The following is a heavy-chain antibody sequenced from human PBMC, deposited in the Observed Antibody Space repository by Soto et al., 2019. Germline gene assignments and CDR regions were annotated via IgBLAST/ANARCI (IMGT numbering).Heavy chain of an antibody. V-gene: IGHV3-23*01. CDR3: AHPYGGLDFQY. Sequence: EVQLLESGGGLVQPGGSLRLSCAASGFTFRNYVMIWVRQAPGKGLEWVSGISGSGGLTYYADSVKGRFTISRDNSKNTLYLQMNSLRAEDTAVYYCAHPYGGLDFQYSGQGTLVTVSS. CDR2: ISGSGGLT. D-gene: IGHD4-17*01. J-gene: IGHJ1*01. CDR1: GFTFRNYV.